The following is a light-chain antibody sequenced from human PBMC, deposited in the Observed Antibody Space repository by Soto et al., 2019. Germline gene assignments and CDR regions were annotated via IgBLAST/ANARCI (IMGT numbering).Light chain of an antibody. J-gene: IGKJ2*03. CDR2: DAS. CDR1: QSLTNW. V-gene: IGKV1-5*01. Sequence: DIEMTQSPYTLPASVGDRVTISCRSSQSLTNWLAWYQQKPGKAPNLLIYDASRLQSGIPSRFSGSGSGTEFTLTISSLQPDDFATYYCQQYTTYPYSFGQGTKLEIK. CDR3: QQYTTYPYS.